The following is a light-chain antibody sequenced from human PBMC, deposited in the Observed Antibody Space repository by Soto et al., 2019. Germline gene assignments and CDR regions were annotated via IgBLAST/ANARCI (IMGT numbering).Light chain of an antibody. CDR1: QSVSSN. Sequence: EIVMTQSPATLSVSPGERATLSCRASQSVSSNLAWYQQKPGQAPRLLIYGASTRATGIPARFSGSGSGTEFTLTISILKSEDFAVYYWQQYNNWPLTWTFGQGTKVEIK. J-gene: IGKJ1*01. CDR2: GAS. CDR3: QQYNNWPLTWT. V-gene: IGKV3-15*01.